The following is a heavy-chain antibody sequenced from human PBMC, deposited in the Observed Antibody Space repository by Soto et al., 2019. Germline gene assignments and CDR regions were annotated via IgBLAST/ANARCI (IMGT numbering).Heavy chain of an antibody. V-gene: IGHV4-59*01. Sequence: SETLSLTCTVSSDSISSYYWSWVRQPPGKGLEWIGYMYYSGGSTSYNPSLKSRVTISVDTSKSQFSLKLSSVTAADTAVYYCARGRGTDYSRGAFDIWGQGTMVTVSS. J-gene: IGHJ3*02. CDR3: ARGRGTDYSRGAFDI. D-gene: IGHD4-4*01. CDR1: SDSISSYY. CDR2: MYYSGGST.